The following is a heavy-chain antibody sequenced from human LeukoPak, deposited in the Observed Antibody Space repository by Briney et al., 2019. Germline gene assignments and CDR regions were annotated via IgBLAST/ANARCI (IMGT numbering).Heavy chain of an antibody. CDR2: ISSSSSYI. CDR3: ARDDYSNYYMDV. J-gene: IGHJ6*03. Sequence: AGSLRLSCAASGFTFSSYSMNWVRQAPGKGLEWVSSISSSSSYIYYADSVKGRFTISRDNAKNSLYLQMNSLRAEDTAVYYCARDDYSNYYMDVWGKGTTVTVSS. CDR1: GFTFSSYS. V-gene: IGHV3-21*01. D-gene: IGHD4-11*01.